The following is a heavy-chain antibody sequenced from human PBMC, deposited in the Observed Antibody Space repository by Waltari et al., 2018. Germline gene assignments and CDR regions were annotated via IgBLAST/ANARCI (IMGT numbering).Heavy chain of an antibody. J-gene: IGHJ3*02. Sequence: EVQMVESGGGLVQPGGSLRLSCVGSGFSLRDYWMGWVRQAPGRGLGWLGNIKGDGTDTSYVDSVKGRFIISRDNARNTLFLQMNNLGAGDTAVFYCARQGGWTFDIWGQGTVVTVSS. CDR3: ARQGGWTFDI. CDR2: IKGDGTDT. D-gene: IGHD2-15*01. CDR1: GFSLRDYW. V-gene: IGHV3-7*01.